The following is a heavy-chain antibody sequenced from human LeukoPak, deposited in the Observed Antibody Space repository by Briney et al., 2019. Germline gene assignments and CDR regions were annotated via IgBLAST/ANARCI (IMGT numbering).Heavy chain of an antibody. CDR2: IYYSGST. CDR1: GGSIGSGGYY. D-gene: IGHD4-17*01. V-gene: IGHV4-31*03. CDR3: ARARPSPDYGDYFDY. J-gene: IGHJ4*02. Sequence: PSQTLSLTCTVSGGSIGSGGYYWSWIRQHPGKGLEWIGYIYYSGSTYYNPSLKSRVTISVDTSKNQFSLKLSSVTAADTAVYYCARARPSPDYGDYFDYWGQGTLVTVSS.